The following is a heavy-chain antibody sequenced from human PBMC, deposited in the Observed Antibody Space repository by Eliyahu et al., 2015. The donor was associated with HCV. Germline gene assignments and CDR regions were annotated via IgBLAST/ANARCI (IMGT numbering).Heavy chain of an antibody. J-gene: IGHJ5*02. V-gene: IGHV3-9*01. Sequence: EVQLVESGGGLVQPGRSLRLSCAASGFTFDDYAMHWVRQAPGKGLEWVSGISWNSGSIGYADSVKGRFTISRDNAKNSLYLQMNSLRAEDTALYYCAKDGAGGRFDPWGQGTLVTVSS. CDR2: ISWNSGSI. CDR1: GFTFDDYA. CDR3: AKDGAGGRFDP.